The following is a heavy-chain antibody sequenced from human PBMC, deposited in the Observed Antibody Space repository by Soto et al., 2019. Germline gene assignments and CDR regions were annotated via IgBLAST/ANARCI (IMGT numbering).Heavy chain of an antibody. Sequence: QVQLVQSGAEVKKPGASVKVSCKASGYTFTSYAMHWVRQSPGQRLEWMGWINAGNGNTKYSQKFQGRVTITRDTPASRAYMEVSSLSSADTAVYYCEGREVGGVKPFDYWGQGTLVTVSS. J-gene: IGHJ4*02. CDR2: INAGNGNT. CDR1: GYTFTSYA. D-gene: IGHD3-16*01. V-gene: IGHV1-3*01. CDR3: EGREVGGVKPFDY.